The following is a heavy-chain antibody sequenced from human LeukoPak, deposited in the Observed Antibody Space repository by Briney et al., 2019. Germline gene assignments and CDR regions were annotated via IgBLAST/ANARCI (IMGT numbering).Heavy chain of an antibody. CDR1: GFSFSSYE. J-gene: IGHJ4*02. V-gene: IGHV3-48*03. CDR2: ITSSGTTT. CDR3: ANIGIAAGLEN. Sequence: GGSLRLSCAASGFSFSSYEMNWVRQAPGKGLEWISYITSSGTTTYYADSVKGRFTISRDNAKNSLYLQMNSLRSEDTAVYYCANIGIAAGLENWGQRTLVTVSS. D-gene: IGHD6-13*01.